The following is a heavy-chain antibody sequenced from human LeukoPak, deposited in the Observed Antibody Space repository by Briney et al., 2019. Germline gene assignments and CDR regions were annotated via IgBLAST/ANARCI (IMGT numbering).Heavy chain of an antibody. Sequence: PSETLSLTCTVSGGSISSYYWSWIRQPPGKGLEWIGYIYYSGSTTYNPSLKSRVTISLDTSKNQFSLRLSSVTAADPAVYYCARLLPPHSNYDSSGYWGYFDYWGQGPLVTVSS. CDR3: ARLLPPHSNYDSSGYWGYFDY. J-gene: IGHJ4*02. V-gene: IGHV4-59*01. CDR1: GGSISSYY. D-gene: IGHD3-22*01. CDR2: IYYSGST.